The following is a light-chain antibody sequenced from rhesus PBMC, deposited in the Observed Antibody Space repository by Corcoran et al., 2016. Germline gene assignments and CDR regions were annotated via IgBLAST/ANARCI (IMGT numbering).Light chain of an antibody. CDR3: QHGYGTPFT. J-gene: IGKJ3*01. CDR2: RAS. V-gene: IGKV1-74*01. Sequence: DIQMTQSPSSLSAFVGDRVTITRLASENVTNYLNWYHQKQGKAPEFLIYRASTLQTGVPSRFTGSGSRTDFFLTRSSLQPEDVGTYYCQHGYGTPFTFGPGTKMDIK. CDR1: ENVTNY.